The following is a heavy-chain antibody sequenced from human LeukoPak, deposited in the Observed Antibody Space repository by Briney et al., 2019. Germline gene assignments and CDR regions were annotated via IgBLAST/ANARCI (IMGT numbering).Heavy chain of an antibody. Sequence: GGSLRLSCAASGFTFSSYWMHWVRQAPGKGLEWVALISFDGGKKYYADSVKGRFTIARDNSKNTLYLQMNSLIPDDTAVYYCARIWLGYSDLYYFDYWGQGTLVTVSS. CDR2: ISFDGGKK. D-gene: IGHD2-21*01. V-gene: IGHV3-30*03. CDR3: ARIWLGYSDLYYFDY. J-gene: IGHJ4*02. CDR1: GFTFSSYW.